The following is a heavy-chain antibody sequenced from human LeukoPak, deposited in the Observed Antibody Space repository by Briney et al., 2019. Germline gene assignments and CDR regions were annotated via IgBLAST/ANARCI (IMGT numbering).Heavy chain of an antibody. V-gene: IGHV3-23*01. CDR1: GFIFSDYW. Sequence: GGSLRLSCVTSGFIFSDYWMGWVRQAPGKGLEWVSAISGSGGSTYYADSVKGRFTISRDNSKNTLYLQMNSLRAEDTAVYYCAKYYGMDVWGQGTTVTVSS. CDR2: ISGSGGST. CDR3: AKYYGMDV. J-gene: IGHJ6*02.